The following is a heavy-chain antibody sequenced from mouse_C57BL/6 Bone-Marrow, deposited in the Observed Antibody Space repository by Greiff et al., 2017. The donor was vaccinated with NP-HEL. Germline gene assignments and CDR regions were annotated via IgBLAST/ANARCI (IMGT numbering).Heavy chain of an antibody. J-gene: IGHJ4*01. Sequence: EVMLVESGGDLVKPGGSLKLSCAASGFTFSSYGMSWVRQTPDKRLEWVATISSGGSYTYYPDSVKGRFTISRDNAKNTLYLQMSSLKSEDTAMYYCARLRNYAMDHWGQGTSVTVSS. CDR2: ISSGGSYT. CDR3: ARLRNYAMDH. CDR1: GFTFSSYG. V-gene: IGHV5-6*02.